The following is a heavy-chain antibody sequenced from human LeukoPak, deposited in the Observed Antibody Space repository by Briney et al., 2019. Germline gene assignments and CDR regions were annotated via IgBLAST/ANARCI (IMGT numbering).Heavy chain of an antibody. D-gene: IGHD2-2*01. J-gene: IGHJ4*02. V-gene: IGHV4-34*01. Sequence: PSETLSLTCAVYGGSFSGYYWSWVRQPPGKGLEWIGEINHSGSTNYNPSLKSRVTISVDTSKNQFSLKLGSVTAADTAVYYCARLKGVPAGLWGQGTLVTVSS. CDR2: INHSGST. CDR3: ARLKGVPAGL. CDR1: GGSFSGYY.